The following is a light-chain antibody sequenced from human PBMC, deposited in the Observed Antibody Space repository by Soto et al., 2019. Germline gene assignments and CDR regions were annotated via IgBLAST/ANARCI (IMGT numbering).Light chain of an antibody. Sequence: DIQMTQSPTSVSASVGDRVTITCRASQGISSWLAWYQKKPGKAPKLLIYAASSLQSGVPSRFRDSGSGTDFTLTIRILQPEDFATNNRQQANSFPLTFGGGTKVEIK. CDR3: QQANSFPLT. CDR1: QGISSW. V-gene: IGKV1-12*01. J-gene: IGKJ4*01. CDR2: AAS.